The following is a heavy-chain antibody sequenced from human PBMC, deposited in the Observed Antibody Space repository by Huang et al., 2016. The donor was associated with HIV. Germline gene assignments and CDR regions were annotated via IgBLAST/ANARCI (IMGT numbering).Heavy chain of an antibody. CDR1: GYTFTNYG. CDR3: ARLGVSDAFDI. D-gene: IGHD2-8*01. V-gene: IGHV1-3*01. Sequence: QVQLVQSGAEVKKPGASVKVSCKASGYTFTNYGVHWVRQAPGKSLEWMGWINDGNGDTKYSQKFQGRVTVTRDTSASTAYMEVSSLGSEDTAMYYCARLGVSDAFDIWGQGTMVTVSS. J-gene: IGHJ3*02. CDR2: INDGNGDT.